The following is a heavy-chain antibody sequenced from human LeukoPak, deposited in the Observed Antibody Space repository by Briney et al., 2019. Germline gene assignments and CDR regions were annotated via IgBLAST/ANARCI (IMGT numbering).Heavy chain of an antibody. CDR2: ISSSSSTI. V-gene: IGHV3-48*01. J-gene: IGHJ4*02. Sequence: GGSLRLSCAAYGFTFSIYSMNWVRQAPGKGLEWVSYISSSSSTIYYADSVKGRFTISRDNAKDSLYLQLNSLRAEDTAVYYCARVGTSGWGQGTLVTVSS. D-gene: IGHD6-19*01. CDR3: ARVGTSG. CDR1: GFTFSIYS.